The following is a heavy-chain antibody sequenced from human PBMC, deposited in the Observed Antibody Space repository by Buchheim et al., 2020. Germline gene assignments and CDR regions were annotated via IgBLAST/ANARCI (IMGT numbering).Heavy chain of an antibody. CDR2: IKQDGSEK. CDR3: VRASSTVRAYYYGMDV. Sequence: EVQLVESGGVLVQPGGSLRLSCAASGFMFSTYWMSWVRQAPGKGLEWVANIKQDGSEKNSVDSVEGRFTIPRDNAKNSLDLQRNSLRVEDTGVYFCVRASSTVRAYYYGMDVWGKGTT. CDR1: GFMFSTYW. V-gene: IGHV3-7*04. D-gene: IGHD4-11*01. J-gene: IGHJ6*04.